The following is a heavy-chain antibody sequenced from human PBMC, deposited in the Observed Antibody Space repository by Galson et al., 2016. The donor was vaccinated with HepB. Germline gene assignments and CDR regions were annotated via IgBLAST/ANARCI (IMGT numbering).Heavy chain of an antibody. CDR3: AKALGIYTGNSGAFDI. CDR1: GFTFSSYG. V-gene: IGHV3-30*18. Sequence: SLRLSCAASGFTFSSYGMHWVRQAPGKGLEWVAVISYDGSNKYYADSVKGRFTISRDNSKNTLYLQMNSLRAEDTAVYYWAKALGIYTGNSGAFDIWGQGTMVTVSS. J-gene: IGHJ3*02. D-gene: IGHD4-23*01. CDR2: ISYDGSNK.